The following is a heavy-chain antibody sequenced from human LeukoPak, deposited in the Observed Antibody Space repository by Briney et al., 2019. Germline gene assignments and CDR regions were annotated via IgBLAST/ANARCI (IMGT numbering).Heavy chain of an antibody. J-gene: IGHJ4*02. CDR3: ASSPAINYFAY. CDR1: GGSISSYY. D-gene: IGHD2-2*01. CDR2: IFYSGST. Sequence: KPSETLSLTCSVSGGSISSYYWSWIRQPPGKGLEWIGCIFYSGSTNYNPSLKSRVTISVDTSKNQFSLRLSSVTAADTAVYYCASSPAINYFAYWGQGTLVTVSS. V-gene: IGHV4-59*08.